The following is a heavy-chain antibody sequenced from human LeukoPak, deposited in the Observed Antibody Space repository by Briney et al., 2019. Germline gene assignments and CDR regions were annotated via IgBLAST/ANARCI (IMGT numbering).Heavy chain of an antibody. Sequence: ASVKVSCKASGYTFTNYYMHWVRQAPGQGLEWMGVINPNGGGTSYAQKFQGRVTMTRDTSTSTVYMELSSLRSEDTAVYYCAAWGSSSSPLPGMDVWSQGTTVTVSS. CDR2: INPNGGGT. CDR1: GYTFTNYY. D-gene: IGHD6-13*01. CDR3: AAWGSSSSPLPGMDV. V-gene: IGHV1-46*01. J-gene: IGHJ6*02.